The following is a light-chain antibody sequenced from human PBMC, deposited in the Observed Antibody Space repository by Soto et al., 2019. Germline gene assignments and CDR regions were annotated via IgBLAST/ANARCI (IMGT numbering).Light chain of an antibody. J-gene: IGKJ2*02. CDR1: QSVTRRN. V-gene: IGKV3-20*01. CDR3: QLSANPRCT. Sequence: EVVLSKSVGALSLSPGERATLSCRASQSVTRRNLTWYQQKSGQAPRPLIYGASSRAAGIPDRFSGSGSGTDFPLTICRLQPEDCVVYYCQLSANPRCTFGHGTRLDIK. CDR2: GAS.